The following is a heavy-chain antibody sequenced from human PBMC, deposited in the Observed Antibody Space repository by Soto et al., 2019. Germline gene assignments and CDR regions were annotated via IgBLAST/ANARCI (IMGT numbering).Heavy chain of an antibody. J-gene: IGHJ6*02. CDR3: ATDIDTAMARGFYYYYGMDV. CDR2: FDPEDGET. Sequence: VASVKVSCKVSGYTLTELSMHWVRQAPGKGLEWMGGFDPEDGETIYAQKFQGRVTMTEDTSTDTAYMELSSLRSEDTAVYYCATDIDTAMARGFYYYYGMDVWGQGTTVTVSS. V-gene: IGHV1-24*01. CDR1: GYTLTELS. D-gene: IGHD5-18*01.